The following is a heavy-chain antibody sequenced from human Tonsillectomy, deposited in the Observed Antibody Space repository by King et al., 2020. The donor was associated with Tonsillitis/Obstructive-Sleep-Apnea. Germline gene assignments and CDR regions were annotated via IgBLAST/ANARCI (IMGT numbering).Heavy chain of an antibody. CDR1: GFTFSSYE. V-gene: IGHV3-48*03. CDR3: ASDLGCDY. J-gene: IGHJ4*02. Sequence: QLVQSGGGLVQPGGSLRLSCAASGFTFSSYELNWVRQAPGKGLEWVSYITSGGSATYYADSVKGRFTISRDNAKNSLYLQMNSLRAEDTAVYYCASDLGCDYWGQGTLVTVSS. CDR2: ITSGGSAT. D-gene: IGHD3-16*01.